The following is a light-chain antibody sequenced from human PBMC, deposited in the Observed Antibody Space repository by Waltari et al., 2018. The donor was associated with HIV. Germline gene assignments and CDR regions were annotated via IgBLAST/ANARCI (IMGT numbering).Light chain of an antibody. Sequence: QSVLTQAPSTSETPGQRVTIPCSGSTSNIGRSYVYWYHQLPGTAPKLLIHRNYQRPSGVPDRFSGSKSGTSASLAISGLRPEDEGDYFCAAWDHDLSAVLFGGGTKLTVL. CDR2: RNY. CDR3: AAWDHDLSAVL. CDR1: TSNIGRSY. J-gene: IGLJ2*01. V-gene: IGLV1-47*01.